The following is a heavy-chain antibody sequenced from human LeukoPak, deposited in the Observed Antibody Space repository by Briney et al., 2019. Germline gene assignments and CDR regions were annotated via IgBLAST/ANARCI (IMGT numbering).Heavy chain of an antibody. Sequence: GGSLRRSCTVSGFTVSSNSMSWVRQAPGKGLEWVSFIYSDNTHYSDSVKGRFTISRDNAKNSLYLQMNSLRAEDTAVYYCARRDQWLVLGAFDIWGQGTMVTVSS. V-gene: IGHV3-53*01. J-gene: IGHJ3*02. CDR2: IYSDNT. CDR1: GFTVSSNS. D-gene: IGHD6-19*01. CDR3: ARRDQWLVLGAFDI.